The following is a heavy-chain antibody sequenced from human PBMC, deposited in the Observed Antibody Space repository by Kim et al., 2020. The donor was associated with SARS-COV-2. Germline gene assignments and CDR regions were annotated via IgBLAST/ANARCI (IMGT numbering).Heavy chain of an antibody. CDR2: SRNKASAYTR. CDR3: VRAGLGTRYFDY. D-gene: IGHD1-7*01. J-gene: IGHJ4*02. CDR1: GFRFSDHY. V-gene: IGHV3-72*01. Sequence: GGSLRLSCVASGFRFSDHYMDWVRQAPGKGLEWIARSRNKASAYTREYDASVEGRFTISRDDSRDLLYLQMNSLRTEDTAVYYCVRAGLGTRYFDYWGQGTLVIVSA.